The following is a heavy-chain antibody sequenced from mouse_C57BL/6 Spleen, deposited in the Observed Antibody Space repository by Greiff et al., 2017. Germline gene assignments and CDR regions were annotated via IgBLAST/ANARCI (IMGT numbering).Heavy chain of an antibody. D-gene: IGHD2-1*01. J-gene: IGHJ1*03. CDR3: ARLYGNYVWYFDV. CDR2: IRNKANGYTT. Sequence: DVMLVESGGGLVQPGGSLSLSCAASGFTFTDSYMSWVRQPPGKALEWLGFIRNKANGYTTEYSASVKGRFTISRDNSQSILYLQMNALRAEDSATYYCARLYGNYVWYFDVWGTGTTVTVSS. CDR1: GFTFTDSY. V-gene: IGHV7-3*01.